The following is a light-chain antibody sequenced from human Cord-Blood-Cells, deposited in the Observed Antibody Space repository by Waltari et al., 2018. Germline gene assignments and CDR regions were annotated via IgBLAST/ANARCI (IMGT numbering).Light chain of an antibody. CDR1: QSVSSN. V-gene: IGKV3-15*01. J-gene: IGKJ1*01. CDR3: QQYNNWPRT. Sequence: EIVMTQSQATLSVSPGERATLSCRASQSVSSNLAWYQQKPGQAPRLLIYGASTRATGIPARFRGSGSGTEFTLTISSLQSEDFAVYYCQQYNNWPRTFGQGTKVEIK. CDR2: GAS.